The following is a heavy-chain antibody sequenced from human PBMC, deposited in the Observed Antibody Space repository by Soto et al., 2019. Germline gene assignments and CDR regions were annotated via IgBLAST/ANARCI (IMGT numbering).Heavy chain of an antibody. CDR2: ISYDGNNK. CDR1: EFTFSNYA. Sequence: GGALRLSCAASEFTFSNYAMHWVRQAPGKGLQWLAVISYDGNNKYYADSVEGRFTISRDNSKNTVYLQMNSLRLEDTAVYYCARGPSYSDSYFAHWGQETLFTVSS. D-gene: IGHD4-17*01. V-gene: IGHV3-30*03. J-gene: IGHJ4*02. CDR3: ARGPSYSDSYFAH.